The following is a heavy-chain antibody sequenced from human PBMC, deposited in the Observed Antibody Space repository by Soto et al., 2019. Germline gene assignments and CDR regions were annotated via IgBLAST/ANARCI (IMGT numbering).Heavy chain of an antibody. D-gene: IGHD6-13*01. CDR1: GFTFSSYG. J-gene: IGHJ4*02. CDR2: IWYDGSNK. Sequence: GGSLRLSCAASGFTFSSYGMHWVRQAPGKGLGWVAVIWYDGSNKYYADSVKGRFTISRDNSKDTLYLQMNSLRAEDTAVYYCARDRGIIAAAGIDYWGQGTLVTVSS. CDR3: ARDRGIIAAAGIDY. V-gene: IGHV3-33*01.